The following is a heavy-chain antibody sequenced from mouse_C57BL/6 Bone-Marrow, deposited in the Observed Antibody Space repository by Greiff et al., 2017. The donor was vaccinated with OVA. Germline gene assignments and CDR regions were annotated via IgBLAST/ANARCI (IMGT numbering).Heavy chain of an antibody. CDR2: IDPSDSYT. Sequence: QVQLQQPGAELVMPGASVKLSCKASGYTFTSYWMHWVKQRPGQGLEWIGEIDPSDSYTNYNQKFKGKSTLTVDKSSSTAYMQLSSLTSEDSAVDYCARSYYEKEGYFFDDWGQGTTLTVSS. CDR3: ARSYYEKEGYFFDD. CDR1: GYTFTSYW. V-gene: IGHV1-69*01. J-gene: IGHJ2*01. D-gene: IGHD2-10*01.